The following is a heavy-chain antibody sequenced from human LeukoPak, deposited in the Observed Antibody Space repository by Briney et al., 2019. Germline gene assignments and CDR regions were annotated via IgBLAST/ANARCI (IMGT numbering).Heavy chain of an antibody. CDR1: GGPFSSYA. J-gene: IGHJ5*02. CDR3: ARGGTTGTTKSRFDP. CDR2: IIPIFGTA. Sequence: SVEVCCKAFGGPFSSYAISWVRQAPGQGLEWWGGIIPIFGTANYAQTFQGRVTITADKSTSTAYMELSSLRSEDTAVYYCARGGTTGTTKSRFDPWGQGTQVTVSS. V-gene: IGHV1-69*06. D-gene: IGHD1-1*01.